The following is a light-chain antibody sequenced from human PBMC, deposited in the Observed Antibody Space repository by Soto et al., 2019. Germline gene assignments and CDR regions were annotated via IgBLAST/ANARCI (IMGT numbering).Light chain of an antibody. CDR2: AAS. J-gene: IGKJ1*01. Sequence: AIQMTQSPSSLSASVGDRVTITCRASQGIRNDLGWYQQKPGKAPKLLFYAASSLQSGVPSRFSGSGSGTDVTLTISSLQPEDFATDYCLQDYNYVWTFGHGTKVEIK. CDR3: LQDYNYVWT. CDR1: QGIRND. V-gene: IGKV1-6*01.